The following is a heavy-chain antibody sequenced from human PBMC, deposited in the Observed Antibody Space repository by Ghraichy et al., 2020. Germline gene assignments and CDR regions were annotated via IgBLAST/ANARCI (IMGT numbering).Heavy chain of an antibody. J-gene: IGHJ6*02. Sequence: SETLSLTCTVSGGSISSGGYYWSWIRQHPGKGLEWIGYIYYSGSTYYNPSLKSRVTISVDTSKNQFSLKLSSVTAADTAVYYCARSHCSSTSCYFFTQSPRNGMDVWGQGTTVTVSS. CDR3: ARSHCSSTSCYFFTQSPRNGMDV. CDR2: IYYSGST. V-gene: IGHV4-31*03. D-gene: IGHD2-2*01. CDR1: GGSISSGGYY.